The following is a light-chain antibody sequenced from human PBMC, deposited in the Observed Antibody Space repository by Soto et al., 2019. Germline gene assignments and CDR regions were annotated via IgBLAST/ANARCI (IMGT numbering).Light chain of an antibody. CDR3: QSYDNSLSVWV. CDR2: GNS. CDR1: SSNIGAGYD. Sequence: QLVLTQPPSVPGAPGQRVTISCTGSSSNIGAGYDVHWYQQLPGTAPKLLIYGNSNRPSGVPDRFSGSKSGTSASLAITGLQAEDEADYYCQSYDNSLSVWVFGGGTKLTVL. J-gene: IGLJ3*02. V-gene: IGLV1-40*01.